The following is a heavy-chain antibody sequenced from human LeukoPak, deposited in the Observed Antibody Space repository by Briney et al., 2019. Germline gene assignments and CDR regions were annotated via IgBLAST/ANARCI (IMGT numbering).Heavy chain of an antibody. CDR1: GFTFRDSD. V-gene: IGHV3-73*01. CDR3: SVAYGDFVPYY. Sequence: GGSLRLSCAASGFTFRDSDVHWVRQASGKGLEWVGRLTSEAYRYATAYAASVNGRFTISRDDSKNTAYLQMNGLQTEDTAVYFCSVAYGDFVPYYWGQGTLVTVSS. D-gene: IGHD4-17*01. CDR2: LTSEAYRYAT. J-gene: IGHJ4*02.